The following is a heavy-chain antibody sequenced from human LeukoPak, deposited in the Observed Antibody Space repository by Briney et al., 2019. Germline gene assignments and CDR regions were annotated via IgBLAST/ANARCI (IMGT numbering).Heavy chain of an antibody. D-gene: IGHD1-1*01. CDR2: INPSGGST. V-gene: IGHV1-46*01. CDR1: GYTFTSYY. J-gene: IGHJ2*01. CDR3: ARGDQAHDLEPSDRYYDL. Sequence: ASVKVSCKASGYTFTSYYMHWVRQAPGQGLEWMGIINPSGGSTSYAQKFQGRVTMTRYTSTSTGYMELSSLRSEDTAVYYCARGDQAHDLEPSDRYYDLWGRGTLVTVSS.